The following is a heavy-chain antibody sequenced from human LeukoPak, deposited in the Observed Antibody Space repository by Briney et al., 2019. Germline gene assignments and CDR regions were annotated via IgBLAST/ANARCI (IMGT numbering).Heavy chain of an antibody. CDR1: GGSISSFY. Sequence: SETLSLTCTVSGGSISSFYWSWIRQPPGKGLEWIGYIYYSGSRSYNPSLKSRVTISVDTSKNQFSLKLSSVTAADTAVYYCARILWFGESYGMDVWGQGTTVTVSS. CDR3: ARILWFGESYGMDV. V-gene: IGHV4-59*01. CDR2: IYYSGSR. J-gene: IGHJ6*02. D-gene: IGHD3-10*01.